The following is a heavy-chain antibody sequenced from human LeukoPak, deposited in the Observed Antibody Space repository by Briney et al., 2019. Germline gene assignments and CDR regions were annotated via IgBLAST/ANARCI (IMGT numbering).Heavy chain of an antibody. V-gene: IGHV4-61*02. CDR1: GGSISSGSYY. D-gene: IGHD2-15*01. Sequence: PSETLSLTCTVSGGSISSGSYYWRWIRQPAGKGLEWIGRIYTSGSTNYNPSLKSRVTISVDTSKNQFSLKLSSVTAADTAVYYCARNSIYCGGGSCYSDYWGQGTLVTVSS. CDR2: IYTSGST. CDR3: ARNSIYCGGGSCYSDY. J-gene: IGHJ4*02.